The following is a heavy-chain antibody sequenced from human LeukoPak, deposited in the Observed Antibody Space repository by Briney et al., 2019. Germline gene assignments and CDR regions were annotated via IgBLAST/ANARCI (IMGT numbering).Heavy chain of an antibody. V-gene: IGHV4-39*01. Sequence: SETLSLTCTVSGGSISRTTYYWGLIRHPPRKRLELVGGGYYSGGTYYNPSLKSRVAISVDTSNNYFSLKLSSVTAADTAVYYCARHGGNYYDSSGYFDVWGHGTTVTVSS. CDR1: GGSISRTTYY. J-gene: IGHJ6*02. CDR2: GYYSGGT. CDR3: ARHGGNYYDSSGYFDV. D-gene: IGHD3-22*01.